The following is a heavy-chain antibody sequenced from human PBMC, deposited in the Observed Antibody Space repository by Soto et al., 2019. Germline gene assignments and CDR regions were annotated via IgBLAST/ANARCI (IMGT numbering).Heavy chain of an antibody. V-gene: IGHV1-69*04. CDR1: GGTFSSYT. Sequence: SVKVSCKASGGTFSSYTISWVQQAPGQGLEWMGRIIPILGIANYAQKFQGRVTITADKSTSTAYMELSSLRSEDTAVYYCARDSGHYYDSTGAGAFDIWGQGTMVTVSS. CDR3: ARDSGHYYDSTGAGAFDI. J-gene: IGHJ3*02. D-gene: IGHD3-22*01. CDR2: IIPILGIA.